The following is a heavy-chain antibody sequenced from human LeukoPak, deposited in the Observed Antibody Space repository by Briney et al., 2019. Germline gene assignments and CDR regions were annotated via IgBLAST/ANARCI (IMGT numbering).Heavy chain of an antibody. CDR3: AKDQGYYGSGSYKEYFQH. V-gene: IGHV3-48*01. CDR1: GFNFSIYS. CDR2: ITRSSTTI. D-gene: IGHD3-10*01. Sequence: GGSLRLSCAASGFNFSIYSMNWVRQAPGKGLEWVSYITRSSTTICYADSVKGRFTISRDNAKNSLYLQLDSLRAEDTAVYYCAKDQGYYGSGSYKEYFQHWGQGTLVTVSS. J-gene: IGHJ1*01.